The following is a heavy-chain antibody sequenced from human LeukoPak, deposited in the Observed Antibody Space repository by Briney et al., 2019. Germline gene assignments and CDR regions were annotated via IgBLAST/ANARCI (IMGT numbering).Heavy chain of an antibody. CDR2: IYYSGST. CDR3: ASTRYDDYVWGSYRHEAFDY. Sequence: SETLSLTCTVSGGSISSYYWSWIRQPPGKGLEWIGYIYYSGSTNYNPSLKSRVAISADTSKNQFSLKLSSVTAADTAVYYCASTRYDDYVWGSYRHEAFDYWGQGTLVTVSS. J-gene: IGHJ4*02. D-gene: IGHD3-16*02. V-gene: IGHV4-59*01. CDR1: GGSISSYY.